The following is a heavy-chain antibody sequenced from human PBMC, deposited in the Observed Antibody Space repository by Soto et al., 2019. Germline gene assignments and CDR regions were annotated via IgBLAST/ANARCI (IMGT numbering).Heavy chain of an antibody. CDR3: AKDLYGENNWFDP. CDR1: GFTFSSYA. CDR2: ISGSGGST. D-gene: IGHD4-17*01. J-gene: IGHJ5*02. Sequence: LRLSCAASGFTFSSYAISWVRQSPGKGLDGVSGISGSGGSTYYADSVKGRFTISRDNSKNTLYLQMNSLRAEDTAVYYCAKDLYGENNWFDPWGQGTLVTVSS. V-gene: IGHV3-23*01.